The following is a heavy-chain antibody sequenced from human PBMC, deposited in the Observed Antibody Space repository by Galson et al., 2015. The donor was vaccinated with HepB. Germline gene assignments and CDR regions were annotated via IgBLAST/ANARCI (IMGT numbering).Heavy chain of an antibody. CDR2: ISIDGSST. J-gene: IGHJ4*02. Sequence: SLRLSCATSGFTSSSQYMHWVRQAPGKGLVWVSRISIDGSSTIYADSVKGRFTVSRDNAKNTMHLQMNSLRAEDTAVYYCARVSDGNPYWGQGTLVTVSS. CDR1: GFTSSSQY. V-gene: IGHV3-74*01. D-gene: IGHD4-23*01. CDR3: ARVSDGNPY.